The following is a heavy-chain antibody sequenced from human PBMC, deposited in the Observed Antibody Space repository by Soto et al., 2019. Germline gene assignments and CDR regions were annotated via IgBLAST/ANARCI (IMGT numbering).Heavy chain of an antibody. J-gene: IGHJ4*02. CDR2: ISGYNGKT. D-gene: IGHD3-3*01. V-gene: IGHV1-18*01. CDR1: GYTLSKYG. Sequence: QVRLVQSGAEVKSPGASVKVSCRTSGYTLSKYGFSWVRQAPGQGLEWLGWISGYNGKTTFAQKFQGRVTMTTDTSTATAYMELRSLRSDDTAVYFCARDRYSDFWSGFRFDFWGQGTLVTVSS. CDR3: ARDRYSDFWSGFRFDF.